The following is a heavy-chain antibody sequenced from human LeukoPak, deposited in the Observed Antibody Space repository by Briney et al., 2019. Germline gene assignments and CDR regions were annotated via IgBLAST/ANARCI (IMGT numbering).Heavy chain of an antibody. J-gene: IGHJ6*03. CDR3: AREPDMDV. Sequence: GGTLRLSCAASGFTFNTYGMSWVRQAPGKGLEWVSGISGSGGATYYADSVKGRFTVSRDDPHNTLYLQMNSVRAEDTAVYFCAREPDMDVWGKGTTVTISS. CDR2: ISGSGGAT. V-gene: IGHV3-23*01. CDR1: GFTFNTYG.